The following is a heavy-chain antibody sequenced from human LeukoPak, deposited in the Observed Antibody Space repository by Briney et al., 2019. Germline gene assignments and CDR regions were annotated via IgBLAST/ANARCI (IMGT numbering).Heavy chain of an antibody. V-gene: IGHV4-61*02. CDR1: GGSISSGSYY. Sequence: SETLSLTCTVSGGSISSGSYYWSWIRQPAGKGLEWIGRIYSSGSTNYNPSLKSRVTISLDTSKNQFSLKLSSVTAADTAVYYCARDRPETTVTTGGAFDIWGQGTMVTVSS. CDR2: IYSSGST. CDR3: ARDRPETTVTTGGAFDI. D-gene: IGHD4-17*01. J-gene: IGHJ3*02.